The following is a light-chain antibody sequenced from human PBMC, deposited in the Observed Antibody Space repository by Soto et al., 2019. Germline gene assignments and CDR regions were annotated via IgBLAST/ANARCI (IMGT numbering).Light chain of an antibody. Sequence: QSVLTQPPSASGFPGQSVTISCTGTSSDVGYYDYVSWYQQHPGKAPKLVIYEVTKRPSGVPDRVSASKSGNTAPLTVSGLRAEDEAHYYCSSYAGSNNFVFGSGTKVTVL. CDR2: EVT. CDR3: SSYAGSNNFV. J-gene: IGLJ1*01. V-gene: IGLV2-8*01. CDR1: SSDVGYYDY.